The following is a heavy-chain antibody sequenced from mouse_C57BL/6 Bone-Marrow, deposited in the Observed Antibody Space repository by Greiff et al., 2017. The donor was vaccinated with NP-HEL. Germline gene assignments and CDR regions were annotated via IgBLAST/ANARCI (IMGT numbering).Heavy chain of an antibody. CDR2: IYPRSGNT. CDR1: GYTFTSYG. V-gene: IGHV1-81*01. J-gene: IGHJ4*01. CDR3: ARSRGSYAMDY. Sequence: QVQLKQSGAELARPGASVKLSCKASGYTFTSYGISWVKQRTGQGLEWIGEIYPRSGNTYYNEKFKGKATLTADKSSSTAYMELRSLTSEDSAVYFCARSRGSYAMDYWGQGTSVTVSS.